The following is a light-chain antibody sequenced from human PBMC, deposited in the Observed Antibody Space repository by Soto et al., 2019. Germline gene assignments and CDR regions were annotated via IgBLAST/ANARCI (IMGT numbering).Light chain of an antibody. CDR2: EVT. J-gene: IGLJ2*01. Sequence: QSVLTQPASVSGSPGQSITISCDGSSSDVGKYNLVSWYQQHPGKAPKLMIYEVTKRPSGVSSRFSGSKSGNTASLTISGLQAEDEADYYCCSYAGSSTYIFGGGTKLTVL. V-gene: IGLV2-23*02. CDR3: CSYAGSSTYI. CDR1: SSDVGKYNL.